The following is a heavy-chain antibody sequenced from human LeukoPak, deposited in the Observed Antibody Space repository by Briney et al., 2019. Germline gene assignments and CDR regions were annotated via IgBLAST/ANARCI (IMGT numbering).Heavy chain of an antibody. CDR2: ISGSGGYT. V-gene: IGHV3-23*01. CDR3: AKEGYSGYDAPGYYGMDV. CDR1: GFTYSNSA. D-gene: IGHD5-12*01. Sequence: PGGSLRLSCAASGFTYSNSAINWVRQAPGKGLEWVSSISGSGGYTYYADSVKGRSTISRDNSKNTLYLQMNSLRVEDTAVYYCAKEGYSGYDAPGYYGMDVWGQGTTVTVSS. J-gene: IGHJ6*02.